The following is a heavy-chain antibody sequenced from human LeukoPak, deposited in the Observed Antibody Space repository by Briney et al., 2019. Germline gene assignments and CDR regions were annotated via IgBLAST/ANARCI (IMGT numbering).Heavy chain of an antibody. CDR2: ISGSGGST. Sequence: GGTLRLSCTASGFTFSSYGMSWVRQAPGKGLDWVSAISGSGGSTYYADSVKGRFSISRDNSKNTLYLQMNSLRAEDTAVYYCAREIGYYDYVRGNFPHSLYFDYWGQESLVTVSS. CDR3: AREIGYYDYVRGNFPHSLYFDY. V-gene: IGHV3-23*01. CDR1: GFTFSSYG. D-gene: IGHD3-16*01. J-gene: IGHJ4*02.